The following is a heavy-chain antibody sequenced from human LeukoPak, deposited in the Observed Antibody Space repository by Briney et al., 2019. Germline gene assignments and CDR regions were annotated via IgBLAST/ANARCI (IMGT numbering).Heavy chain of an antibody. CDR3: ARGRATPSRLFFDYYFMDA. Sequence: SETLSLTCAVHGGSLTGYSWAWVRQSPGEGLEWIGEINQVERTIYSPSLESRVSISLEASRNQFFLQLTSVAAADTAMYYCARGRATPSRLFFDYYFMDAWGPGTPVTVSS. V-gene: IGHV4-34*01. J-gene: IGHJ6*03. D-gene: IGHD2-15*01. CDR1: GGSLTGYS. CDR2: INQVERT.